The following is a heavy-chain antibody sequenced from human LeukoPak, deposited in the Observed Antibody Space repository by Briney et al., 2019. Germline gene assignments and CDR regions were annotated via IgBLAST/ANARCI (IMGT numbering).Heavy chain of an antibody. V-gene: IGHV3-13*01. J-gene: IGHJ3*02. CDR1: GFTFSSYD. Sequence: GGSLRLSCAASGFTFSSYDMHWVRQATGKGLEWVSAIGTAGDTYYPGSVKGRFTISRGNAKNSLYLQMNSLRAGDTAVYYCARSTFSIAAAAFDIWGQGTMVTVSS. CDR2: IGTAGDT. D-gene: IGHD6-13*01. CDR3: ARSTFSIAAAAFDI.